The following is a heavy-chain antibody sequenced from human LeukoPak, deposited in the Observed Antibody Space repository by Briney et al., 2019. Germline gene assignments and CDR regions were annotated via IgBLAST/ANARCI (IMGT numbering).Heavy chain of an antibody. CDR2: INHSGRT. J-gene: IGHJ4*02. CDR1: GGSFSGYY. V-gene: IGHV4-34*01. D-gene: IGHD6-19*01. Sequence: SETLSLTCAVYGGSFSGYYWSWSRQPPGKGVEWVGEINHSGRTNYNTSLKSRVTISVDTSKNQFSLKLSSVTAADTAVYYCARSIAVAGAFDYWGQGTLVTVSS. CDR3: ARSIAVAGAFDY.